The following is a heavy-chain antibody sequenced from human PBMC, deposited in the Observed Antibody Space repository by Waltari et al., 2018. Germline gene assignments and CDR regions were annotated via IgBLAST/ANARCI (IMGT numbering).Heavy chain of an antibody. J-gene: IGHJ4*02. CDR2: INHSGST. CDR3: ARRAYDYVWGSYRASAPDY. V-gene: IGHV4-34*01. Sequence: QVQLQQWGAGLLKPSETLSLTCAVYGGSFSGYYWIWFRQPPGKGLEWIGEINHSGSTNYNPSLKSRVTISVDTSKNQFSLKLSSVTAADTAVYYCARRAYDYVWGSYRASAPDYWGQGTLVTVSS. D-gene: IGHD3-16*02. CDR1: GGSFSGYY.